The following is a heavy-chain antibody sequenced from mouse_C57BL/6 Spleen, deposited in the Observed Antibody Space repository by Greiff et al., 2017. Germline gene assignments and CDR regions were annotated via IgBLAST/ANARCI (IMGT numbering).Heavy chain of an antibody. D-gene: IGHD1-1*01. CDR2: IYPSDSET. J-gene: IGHJ3*01. CDR1: GYTFTSYW. CDR3: ARGDRYYGSSSCAY. V-gene: IGHV1-61*01. Sequence: QVQLQQPGAELVRPGSSVKLSCKASGYTFTSYWMDWVKQRPGQGLEWIGNIYPSDSETHYNQKFKDKATLTVDKSSSTAYMQLSSLTSEDSAVYYCARGDRYYGSSSCAYWGQGTLVTVSA.